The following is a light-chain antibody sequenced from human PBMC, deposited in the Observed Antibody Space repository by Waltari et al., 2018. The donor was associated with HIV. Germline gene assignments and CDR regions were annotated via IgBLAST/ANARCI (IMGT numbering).Light chain of an antibody. CDR1: SRDFGGSNL. CDR2: EVS. Sequence: QSALTQPASVSGSPGQSITISCPGTSRDFGGSNLVSWYPQHPGKAPKLMIYEVSKRPSGVSNRFSGSKSGNTASLTISGLQAEDEADYYCCSYAGSSTLVFGGGTKLTVL. V-gene: IGLV2-23*02. CDR3: CSYAGSSTLV. J-gene: IGLJ2*01.